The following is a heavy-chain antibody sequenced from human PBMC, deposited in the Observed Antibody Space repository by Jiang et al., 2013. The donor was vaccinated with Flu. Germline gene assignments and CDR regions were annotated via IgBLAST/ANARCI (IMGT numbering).Heavy chain of an antibody. CDR1: GYSFTNYD. V-gene: IGHV1-8*01. Sequence: EVKKPGASVKVSCTASGYSFTNYDINWVRQVTGQGLEWLGWMRPNSGDTVYAQKFQGRITMTRNTSISTVYMQLTNLSPEDTALYFCSRAAYGAYDHSFWGQGTLVTVSS. D-gene: IGHD5-12*01. CDR2: MRPNSGDT. CDR3: SRAAYGAYDHSF. J-gene: IGHJ4*02.